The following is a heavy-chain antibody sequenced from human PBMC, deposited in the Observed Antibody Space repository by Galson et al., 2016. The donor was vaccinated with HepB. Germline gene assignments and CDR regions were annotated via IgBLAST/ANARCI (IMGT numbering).Heavy chain of an antibody. CDR3: ARDNGGNKIFDY. CDR1: GGTFSTYA. Sequence: SVKVSCKASGGTFSTYAISWVRQAPGQGLEWMGGIIPMLNRANYARRFQGRVTITADEGTGTAYMELISLRFEDTAVYYCARDNGGNKIFDYWGQGTLVAVSS. CDR2: IIPMLNRA. J-gene: IGHJ4*02. V-gene: IGHV1-69*10. D-gene: IGHD2-8*01.